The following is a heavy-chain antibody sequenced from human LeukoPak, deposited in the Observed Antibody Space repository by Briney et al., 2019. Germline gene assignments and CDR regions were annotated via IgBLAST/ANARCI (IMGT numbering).Heavy chain of an antibody. CDR2: IKQDGGTK. CDR3: TRDTDGSLDY. V-gene: IGHV3-7*01. J-gene: IGHJ4*02. D-gene: IGHD1-26*01. Sequence: GRSLRLSCAASGLTFTNSWMAWVRQAPGKGLEWVANIKQDGGTKHHADSLKGRFTISRDNPKNSLYLQMNNLRADDTAVYYCTRDTDGSLDYWGQGILVTVAS. CDR1: GLTFTNSW.